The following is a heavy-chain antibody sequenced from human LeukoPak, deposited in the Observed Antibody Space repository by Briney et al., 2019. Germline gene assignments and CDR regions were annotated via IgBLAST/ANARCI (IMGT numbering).Heavy chain of an antibody. V-gene: IGHV1-18*01. Sequence: AASVKVSCKASGYTFTSYGISWVRQSPGQGLEWMGWISAYNGNTNYAQKLQGRVTMTTDTSTSTAYMELRSLRSDDTAVYYCATDRDIVAVPAALGFWGQGTLVTVSS. CDR2: ISAYNGNT. D-gene: IGHD2-2*01. J-gene: IGHJ4*02. CDR1: GYTFTSYG. CDR3: ATDRDIVAVPAALGF.